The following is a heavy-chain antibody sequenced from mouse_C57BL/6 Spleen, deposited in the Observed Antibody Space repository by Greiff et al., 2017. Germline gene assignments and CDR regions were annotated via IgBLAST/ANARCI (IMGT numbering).Heavy chain of an antibody. V-gene: IGHV1-52*01. Sequence: VQLQQPGAGLVRPGSSVKLSCKASGYTFTSYWMHWVKQRPIQGLEWIGNIATSDSETNYNQKFKDKATLTVDKSPSTDYMKLSSMTSEDSAVYYCARRGTWWFAYWGQGTLVTVSA. CDR3: ARRGTWWFAY. CDR1: GYTFTSYW. CDR2: IATSDSET. D-gene: IGHD3-3*01. J-gene: IGHJ3*01.